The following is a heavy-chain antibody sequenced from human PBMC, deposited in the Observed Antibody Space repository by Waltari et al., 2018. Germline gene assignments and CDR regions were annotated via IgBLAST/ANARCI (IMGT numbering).Heavy chain of an antibody. D-gene: IGHD3-16*01. CDR1: GGSISSYY. V-gene: IGHV4-59*01. J-gene: IGHJ6*03. Sequence: QVQLQESGPGLVKPSETLSLTCTVSGGSISSYYWSWIRQPPGKGLEWIGYIYYSGSTNYNPSRKSRVTRSGDTSKNQFSLKLSSVTAADTAVYYCARVGPITFDYYYMDVWGKGTTVTVSS. CDR2: IYYSGST. CDR3: ARVGPITFDYYYMDV.